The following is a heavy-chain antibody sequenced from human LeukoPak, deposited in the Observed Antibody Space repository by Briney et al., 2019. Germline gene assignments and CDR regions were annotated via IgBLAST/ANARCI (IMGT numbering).Heavy chain of an antibody. CDR2: IIPILGIA. V-gene: IGHV1-69*04. CDR1: GGTFSSYA. CDR3: ASLRDGYNDHWYFDL. D-gene: IGHD5-12*01. Sequence: ASVKVSCKASGGTFSSYAISWVRQAPGQGLEWMGRIIPILGIANYAQKFQGRVTTTADKSTSTAYMELSSLRSEDTAVYYCASLRDGYNDHWYFDLWGRGTLVTVSS. J-gene: IGHJ2*01.